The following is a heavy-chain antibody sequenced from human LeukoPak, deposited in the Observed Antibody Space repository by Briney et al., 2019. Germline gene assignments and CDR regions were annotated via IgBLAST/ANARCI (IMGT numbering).Heavy chain of an antibody. Sequence: SVKVSCKASGGTFSSYAISWVRQAPGQGLEWMGGIIPIFGTANYAQKFQGRVTITADESTSTAYMELSSLRSEDTAVYYCARDTWRSSSFPHYFDYWGQGTLVTVSS. J-gene: IGHJ4*02. V-gene: IGHV1-69*13. CDR2: IIPIFGTA. CDR1: GGTFSSYA. CDR3: ARDTWRSSSFPHYFDY. D-gene: IGHD6-6*01.